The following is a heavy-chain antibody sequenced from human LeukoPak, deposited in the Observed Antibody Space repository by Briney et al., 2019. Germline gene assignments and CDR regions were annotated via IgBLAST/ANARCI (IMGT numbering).Heavy chain of an antibody. Sequence: SETLSLTCTVSGDSITRGTYYWGWIRQPPGKGLEWIGSIYYNGNTYYNPSLKSRVTISVDTSKNQFPLKLSSVTAADTAVYYCARHAGGIAAAGTRPFDYWGQGTLVTVSS. V-gene: IGHV4-39*01. J-gene: IGHJ4*02. D-gene: IGHD6-13*01. CDR2: IYYNGNT. CDR1: GDSITRGTYY. CDR3: ARHAGGIAAAGTRPFDY.